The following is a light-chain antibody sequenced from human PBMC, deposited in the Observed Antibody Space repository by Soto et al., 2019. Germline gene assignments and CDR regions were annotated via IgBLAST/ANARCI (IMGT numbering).Light chain of an antibody. CDR3: QQHNDWPRLT. J-gene: IGKJ4*01. CDR2: GAS. Sequence: EIVMTQSPATLSVSPGESSTLSCRANQRISRNLAWYQQKPGQSPRLLIYGASTRATGIPARFSGSGSETEFTLTISSLQSEDFAVYYCQQHNDWPRLTFGGGTKVDI. V-gene: IGKV3-15*01. CDR1: QRISRN.